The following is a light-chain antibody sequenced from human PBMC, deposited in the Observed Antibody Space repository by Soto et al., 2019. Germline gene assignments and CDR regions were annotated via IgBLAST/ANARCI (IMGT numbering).Light chain of an antibody. CDR3: QQYHTSLT. CDR1: QSVSSY. Sequence: EIVLTQSPATLSLSPGERATLSCRASQSVSSYLAWYQQKPGQAPRLLIYDASNRATGIPARFSGSGSGTDFTLTISSLEPEDFAVYYCQQYHTSLTFAGGTKVDIK. V-gene: IGKV3-11*01. CDR2: DAS. J-gene: IGKJ4*01.